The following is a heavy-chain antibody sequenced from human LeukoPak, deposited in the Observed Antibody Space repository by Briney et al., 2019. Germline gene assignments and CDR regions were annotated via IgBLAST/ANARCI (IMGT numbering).Heavy chain of an antibody. CDR2: ISYDGSNK. V-gene: IGHV3-30-3*01. CDR1: GFTFSSYA. CDR3: ARTDTAMVFGKKDYFDY. Sequence: QPGRSLRLSCAASGFTFSSYAMHWVRQAPGKGLGWVAVISYDGSNKYYADSVKGRFTISRDNSKNTLYLQMNSLRAEDTAVYYCARTDTAMVFGKKDYFDYWGQGTLVTVSS. D-gene: IGHD5-18*01. J-gene: IGHJ4*02.